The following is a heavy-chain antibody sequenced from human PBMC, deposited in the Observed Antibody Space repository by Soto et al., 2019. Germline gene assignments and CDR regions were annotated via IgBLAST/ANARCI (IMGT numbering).Heavy chain of an antibody. CDR3: AKDAVYNDGLWLMDS. J-gene: IGHJ4*02. D-gene: IGHD2-21*01. Sequence: GVLRLSCAASGFTISTFAMTWVRQAPGKGLESVCGMTGSGATIHYADSVKGRFTISKDNSRNVLYLQMDYLGDEDTAVYYCAKDAVYNDGLWLMDSWGQGTLVTVSS. CDR1: GFTISTFA. CDR2: MTGSGATI. V-gene: IGHV3-23*01.